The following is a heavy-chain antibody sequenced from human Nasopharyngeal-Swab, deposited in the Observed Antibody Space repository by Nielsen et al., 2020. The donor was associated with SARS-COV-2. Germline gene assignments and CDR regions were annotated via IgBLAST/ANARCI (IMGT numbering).Heavy chain of an antibody. Sequence: GASLKISCAASGFTFSSYGMHWVRQAPGKGLEWVAVISYDGSNKYYADSVKGRFTISRDNSKNTLYLQMNSLRAEDTAVCYCARDRGDGYNLYYFDYWGQGTLVTVSS. V-gene: IGHV3-30*03. CDR1: GFTFSSYG. D-gene: IGHD5-24*01. CDR3: ARDRGDGYNLYYFDY. CDR2: ISYDGSNK. J-gene: IGHJ4*02.